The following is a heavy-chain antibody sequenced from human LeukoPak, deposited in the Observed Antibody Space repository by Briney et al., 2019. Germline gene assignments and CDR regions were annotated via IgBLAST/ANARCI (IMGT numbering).Heavy chain of an antibody. CDR2: IYHSGST. V-gene: IGHV4-38-2*02. Sequence: SETLSLTCAVSGYSISSGYYWGWIRQPPGKGLEWIGSIYHSGSTYYNPSLKSRVTISVDTSKNQFSLKLSSVTAADTAAYYCARDLSNSGSYPNWFDPWGQGTLVTVSS. D-gene: IGHD1-26*01. J-gene: IGHJ5*02. CDR3: ARDLSNSGSYPNWFDP. CDR1: GYSISSGYY.